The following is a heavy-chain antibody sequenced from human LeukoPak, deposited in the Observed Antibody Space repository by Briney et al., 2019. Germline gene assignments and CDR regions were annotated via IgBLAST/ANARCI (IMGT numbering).Heavy chain of an antibody. CDR1: GGSISSSSYY. Sequence: SETLSLTCTVSGGSISSSSYYWGWIRQPPGKGLEWIGSIYYSGSTYYNPSLKSRVTISVDTSKNQFSLKLSSVTAADTAVYYCARPYYYGSGSYYKGRVSYYMDVWGKGTTVTISS. V-gene: IGHV4-39*01. CDR2: IYYSGST. CDR3: ARPYYYGSGSYYKGRVSYYMDV. D-gene: IGHD3-10*01. J-gene: IGHJ6*03.